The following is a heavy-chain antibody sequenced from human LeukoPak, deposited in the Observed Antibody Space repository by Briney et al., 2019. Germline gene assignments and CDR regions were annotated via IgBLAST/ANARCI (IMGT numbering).Heavy chain of an antibody. Sequence: GGSLRLSCAASGFIFSSYDMHWVRQVTGKGLEWVSGIGSAGDTYYLGSVKGRFTISRENAKNSLYLQMNSLRAEDTAVYYCVVAGERRGYFDYWGQGILVTVSS. J-gene: IGHJ4*02. D-gene: IGHD6-19*01. V-gene: IGHV3-13*01. CDR2: IGSAGDT. CDR3: VVAGERRGYFDY. CDR1: GFIFSSYD.